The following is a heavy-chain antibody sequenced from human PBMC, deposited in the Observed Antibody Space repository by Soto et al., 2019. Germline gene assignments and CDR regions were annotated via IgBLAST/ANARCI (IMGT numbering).Heavy chain of an antibody. CDR1: GFTFSTYW. CDR3: ARYCTGGSCSHGFDY. V-gene: IGHV3-74*01. J-gene: IGHJ4*02. Sequence: GGSLRLSCAASGFTFSTYWMHWVRQAPGKGLVWVSRINSDGSSTDYADSVRGRFTISRDNAKNMLYLQMNSLRAEDTAVYSCARYCTGGSCSHGFDYWGQGSMVTVSS. D-gene: IGHD2-15*01. CDR2: INSDGSST.